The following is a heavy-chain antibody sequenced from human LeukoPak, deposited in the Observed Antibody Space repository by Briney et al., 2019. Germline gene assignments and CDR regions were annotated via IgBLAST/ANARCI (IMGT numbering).Heavy chain of an antibody. CDR2: ISYSATLI. CDR1: GFSFSNYN. J-gene: IGHJ3*02. D-gene: IGHD1-26*01. V-gene: IGHV3-48*01. CDR3: AGDDDTGSYFGQDVFDI. Sequence: GGSLRLSCAASGFSFSNYNMNWVRQAPGKGLEWIAYISYSATLIYYADSVKGRFTISRETATDSVFLQMNSLRADDTAVYYCAGDDDTGSYFGQDVFDIWGQGTMVTVAS.